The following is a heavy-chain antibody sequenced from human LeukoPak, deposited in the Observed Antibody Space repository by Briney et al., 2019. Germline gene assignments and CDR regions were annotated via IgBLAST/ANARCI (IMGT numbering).Heavy chain of an antibody. CDR2: INPNSGGT. V-gene: IGHV1-2*02. J-gene: IGHJ4*02. CDR1: GYTFTTDG. D-gene: IGHD4-17*01. CDR3: ARDNGDYWFDY. Sequence: GASVKVSCKASGYTFTTDGISWVRQAPGQGLEWMGWINPNSGGTNYAQKFQGRVTMTRDTSISTAYMELTRLRSDDTAVYYCARDNGDYWFDYWGQGTLVTVSS.